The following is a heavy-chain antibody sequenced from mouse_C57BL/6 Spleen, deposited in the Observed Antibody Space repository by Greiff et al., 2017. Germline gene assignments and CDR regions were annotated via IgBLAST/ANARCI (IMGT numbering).Heavy chain of an antibody. CDR2: INPNNGGT. Sequence: EVQLQQSGPELVKPGASVKISCKASGYTFTDYYMNWVKQSHGKSLEWIGDINPNNGGTSYNQKFKGKATLTVDKSSSTAYMELRSLTSEDSAVYYCARSRAYDYDNWYFDVWGTGTTVTVSS. CDR1: GYTFTDYY. D-gene: IGHD2-4*01. J-gene: IGHJ1*03. V-gene: IGHV1-26*01. CDR3: ARSRAYDYDNWYFDV.